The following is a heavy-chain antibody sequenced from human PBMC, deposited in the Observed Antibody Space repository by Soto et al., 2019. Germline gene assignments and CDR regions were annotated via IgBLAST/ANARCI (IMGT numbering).Heavy chain of an antibody. CDR2: ISPKNGNT. Sequence: ASVKVSCKASGYSFSTYDISWLRQAPGQGPEWMGRISPKNGNTNDAQNFQDRVTMTADTSSSTAYMELRGLRSDDTAKYYCATSYDSGFDPWGQGTLVTVSS. J-gene: IGHJ5*02. V-gene: IGHV1-18*04. CDR3: ATSYDSGFDP. CDR1: GYSFSTYD. D-gene: IGHD3-3*01.